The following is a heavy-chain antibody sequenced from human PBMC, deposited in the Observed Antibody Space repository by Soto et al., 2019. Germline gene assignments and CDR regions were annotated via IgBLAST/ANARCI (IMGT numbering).Heavy chain of an antibody. V-gene: IGHV4-38-2*02. D-gene: IGHD6-6*01. CDR2: IYHSGST. CDR1: CYSISSGYY. J-gene: IGHJ4*02. CDR3: ARDPIDPASSWTSFDY. Sequence: SETLSLTCAVSCYSISSGYYWGWIRQPPGKGLEWIGGIYHSGSTYYNPSLKSRVTISVDTSKNQFSLKLSSVTAADTAVYYCARDPIDPASSWTSFDYWGQGTLVTVSS.